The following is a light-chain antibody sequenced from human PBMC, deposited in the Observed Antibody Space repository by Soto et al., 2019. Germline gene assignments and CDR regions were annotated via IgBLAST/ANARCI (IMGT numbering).Light chain of an antibody. Sequence: QSALTQPASVSGSPGQSISISCTGTSSDVGGYNYVSWYQQYPGKAPKLMIYDVTNRPSGVSNRFSGSKSGNTASLTISGLQAEYEDNYYCGSYTDASTVLFGGGTKLTVL. CDR3: GSYTDASTVL. J-gene: IGLJ2*01. CDR2: DVT. V-gene: IGLV2-14*01. CDR1: SSDVGGYNY.